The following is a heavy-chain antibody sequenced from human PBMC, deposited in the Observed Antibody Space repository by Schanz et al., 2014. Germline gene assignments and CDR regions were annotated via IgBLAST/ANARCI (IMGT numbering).Heavy chain of an antibody. CDR2: INPNSGGS. Sequence: QVQLVQSGAEVKKPGASVKVSCKASGYTFTDYYMHWVRQAPGQGLDWMGRINPNSGGSTYAQKLQGRVTMTRDTSISPAYMELSRLISYGPAVDDCAREMIDIVATRDDDACDIGGQGTMVTVSS. CDR1: GYTFTDYY. J-gene: IGHJ3*02. V-gene: IGHV1-2*06. CDR3: AREMIDIVATRDDDACDI. D-gene: IGHD5-12*01.